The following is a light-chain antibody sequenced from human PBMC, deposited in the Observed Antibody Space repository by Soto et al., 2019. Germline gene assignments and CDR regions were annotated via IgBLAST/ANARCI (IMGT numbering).Light chain of an antibody. CDR2: DAS. Sequence: DIQVTQSPSSLSASVGDRVTITCRASQYIDYDLAGYQQKPGEVPKVLIYDASTLQSGVPSRFSGSGSGTDFTLTISSLQPEDVATYYCQNHNSALPTFGHGAKVEL. CDR3: QNHNSALPT. CDR1: QYIDYD. V-gene: IGKV1-27*01. J-gene: IGKJ1*01.